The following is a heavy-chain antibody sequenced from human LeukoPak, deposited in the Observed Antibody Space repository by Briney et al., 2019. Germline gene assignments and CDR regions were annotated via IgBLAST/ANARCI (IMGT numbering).Heavy chain of an antibody. CDR3: AKEYSSGRNYFVY. D-gene: IGHD6-19*01. CDR1: GFTFSSYA. Sequence: GGSLRLSCAASGFTFSSYAMSWVRQAPGKGLEWVSTISGSGGSTYYADSVKGRFTISRDNSKNTLSLQMNSLRAEDTAIYYCAKEYSSGRNYFVYWGQGTLVTVS. CDR2: ISGSGGST. J-gene: IGHJ4*02. V-gene: IGHV3-23*01.